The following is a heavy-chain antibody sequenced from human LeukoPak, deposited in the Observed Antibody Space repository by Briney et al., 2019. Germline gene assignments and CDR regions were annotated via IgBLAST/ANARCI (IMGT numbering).Heavy chain of an antibody. V-gene: IGHV4-59*08. CDR1: GSSISSYY. CDR3: ARSGTGDYYFYGMNV. CDR2: IYYSGST. J-gene: IGHJ6*02. Sequence: SETLSLTCTVSGSSISSYYWSWIRQPPGKGLEWIGYIYYSGSTYYNPSLKSRITISLDTSKNQFALELSSVTAADTAVYYCARSGTGDYYFYGMNVWGQGTTVTVSS. D-gene: IGHD3/OR15-3a*01.